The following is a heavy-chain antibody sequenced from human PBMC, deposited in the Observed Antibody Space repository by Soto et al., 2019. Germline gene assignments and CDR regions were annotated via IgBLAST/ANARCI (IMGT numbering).Heavy chain of an antibody. CDR1: GYTFTSYY. CDR2: INPSCGST. D-gene: IGHD3-22*01. V-gene: IGHV1-46*01. J-gene: IGHJ4*02. CDR3: ARGREDYDSSGYRTRIPHFDY. Sequence: QVQLVQSGAEVKKPGASVKVSCKASGYTFTSYYMHWMRQAPGQGLEWMGIINPSCGSTSYAQKFQGRVTMTRDTSTSKVYMELSSLRSEDTAVYYCARGREDYDSSGYRTRIPHFDYWGQGTLVTVSS.